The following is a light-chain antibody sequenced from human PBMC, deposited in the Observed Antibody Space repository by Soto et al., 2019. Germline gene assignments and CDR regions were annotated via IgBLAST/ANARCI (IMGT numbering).Light chain of an antibody. CDR3: GTWDNSLSDVL. J-gene: IGLJ3*02. Sequence: QSVLTQPPSVSAAPGQRVTISCSGSGSNVGHNYVSWYQQFPGTAPRLLIYDNNKRPSGIPDRFSGSKSGTSATLDIAGLQTGDEADYCCGTWDNSLSDVLFGGGTKVTVL. CDR2: DNN. CDR1: GSNVGHNY. V-gene: IGLV1-51*01.